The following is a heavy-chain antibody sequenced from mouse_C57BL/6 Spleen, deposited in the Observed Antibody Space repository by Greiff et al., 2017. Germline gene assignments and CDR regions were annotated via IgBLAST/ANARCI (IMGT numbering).Heavy chain of an antibody. V-gene: IGHV1-53*01. CDR3: AIPPSLLRYWYFDV. CDR2: INPSNGGT. J-gene: IGHJ1*03. CDR1: GYTFTSYW. Sequence: QVQLQQPGTELVKPGASVKLSCKASGYTFTSYWMHWVKQRPGQGLEWIGNINPSNGGTNYNEKFKSKATLTVDKASSTAYMQISSLTSEDSAVYFCAIPPSLLRYWYFDVWGTGTTVTVSS. D-gene: IGHD1-2*01.